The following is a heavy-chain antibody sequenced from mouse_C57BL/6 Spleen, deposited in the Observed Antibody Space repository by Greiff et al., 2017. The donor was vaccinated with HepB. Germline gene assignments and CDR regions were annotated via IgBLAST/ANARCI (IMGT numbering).Heavy chain of an antibody. J-gene: IGHJ4*01. V-gene: IGHV1-50*01. CDR1: GYTFTSYW. CDR3: ARAQLRPLYYAMDY. CDR2: IDPSDSYT. Sequence: QVQLQQPGAELVKPGASVKLSCKASGYTFTSYWMQWVKQRPGQGLEWIGEIDPSDSYTNYNQKFKGKATLTVDTSSSTAYMQLSSLTSEDSAVYYCARAQLRPLYYAMDYWGQGTSVTVSS. D-gene: IGHD3-2*02.